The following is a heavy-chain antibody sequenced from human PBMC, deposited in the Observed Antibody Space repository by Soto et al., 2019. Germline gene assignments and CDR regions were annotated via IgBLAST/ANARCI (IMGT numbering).Heavy chain of an antibody. D-gene: IGHD3-10*01. CDR2: IRNKANSYTT. Sequence: EVQLVESGGGLVQPGGSLRLSCAASGLTFSDQYMGWVRQAPGKGLEWVGRIRNKANSYTTEYAASVKGRFTISRDXXXXXXXXXXXXXXXXXXXXYXXARDRXEVRGVWIGHDMDVWGQGTTVTVS. CDR3: ARDRXEVRGVWIGHDMDV. V-gene: IGHV3-72*01. J-gene: IGHJ6*02. CDR1: GLTFSDQY.